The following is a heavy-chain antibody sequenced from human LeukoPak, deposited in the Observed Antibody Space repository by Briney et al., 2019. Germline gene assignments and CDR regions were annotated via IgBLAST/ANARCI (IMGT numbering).Heavy chain of an antibody. V-gene: IGHV1-2*02. Sequence: ASVKLSSKVSAYSFTGHYMHWVRQAPGQGLEWMGWINPNSGVTNYAQKFQGRVTMTRDTSITTAYMELSSLRSDDTAVYHCARGGPNYQDTSGYYHPCDYWGQGTLVTVSS. CDR2: INPNSGVT. CDR3: ARGGPNYQDTSGYYHPCDY. CDR1: AYSFTGHY. D-gene: IGHD3-22*01. J-gene: IGHJ4*02.